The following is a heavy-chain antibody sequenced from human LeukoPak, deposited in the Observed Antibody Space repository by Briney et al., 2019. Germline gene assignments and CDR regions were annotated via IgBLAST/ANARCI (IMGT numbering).Heavy chain of an antibody. J-gene: IGHJ4*02. CDR2: ISSSGSTI. D-gene: IGHD3-22*01. CDR1: GFTFSDYY. CDR3: AKDPDHVSPGPMNY. Sequence: PGGSLRLSRAASGFTFSDYYMSWIRQAPGKGLEWVSYISSSGSTIYYADSVKGRFTISRDNAKNSLYLQMNSLRAEDTAVYYCAKDPDHVSPGPMNYWGQGTLVTVSS. V-gene: IGHV3-11*04.